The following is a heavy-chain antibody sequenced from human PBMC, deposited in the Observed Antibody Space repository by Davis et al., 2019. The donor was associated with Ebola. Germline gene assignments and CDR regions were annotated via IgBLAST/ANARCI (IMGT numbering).Heavy chain of an antibody. J-gene: IGHJ6*03. CDR1: GGSISSYY. D-gene: IGHD2/OR15-2a*01. CDR3: ARILSGYYYFYMDV. V-gene: IGHV4-34*01. Sequence: MPSETLSLTCTVSGGSISSYYWSWIRQPPGKGLEWIGEINHRGTTNYNPSLKSRVNMSVDTSKNQFSLKLSSVTAADTAVYYCARILSGYYYFYMDVWGKGTTVTVSS. CDR2: INHRGTT.